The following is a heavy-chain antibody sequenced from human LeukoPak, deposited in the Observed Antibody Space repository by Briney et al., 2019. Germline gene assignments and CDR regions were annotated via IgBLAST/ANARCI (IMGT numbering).Heavy chain of an antibody. CDR1: GYSISTSYY. V-gene: IGHV4-38-2*02. J-gene: IGHJ6*03. D-gene: IGHD6-13*01. Sequence: SETLSLTCTVSGYSISTSYYWGWIRQPPGKGREWSGSVYHSRNTYYNPSLKSRVTISVDTSDNQFSLKPSSVTAADTAVYYCARRGSSWSYYYYYMDVWGKGTTVTISS. CDR2: VYHSRNT. CDR3: ARRGSSWSYYYYYMDV.